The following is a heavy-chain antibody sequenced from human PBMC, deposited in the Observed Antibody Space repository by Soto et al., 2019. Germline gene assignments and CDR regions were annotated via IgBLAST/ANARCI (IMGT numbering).Heavy chain of an antibody. Sequence: GGSLRLSCAASGFTVSSNYMSWVRQAPGKGLEWVSVIYSGGSTYYADSVKGRFTISRDNFKNTLYLQMNSLRAEDTAVYYCARDLGYCSGGSCYHAFDIWGQGTMVTVSS. J-gene: IGHJ3*02. V-gene: IGHV3-66*01. CDR1: GFTVSSNY. CDR2: IYSGGST. D-gene: IGHD2-15*01. CDR3: ARDLGYCSGGSCYHAFDI.